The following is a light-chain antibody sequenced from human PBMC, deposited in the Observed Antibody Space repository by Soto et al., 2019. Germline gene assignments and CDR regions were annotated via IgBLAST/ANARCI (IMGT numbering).Light chain of an antibody. CDR2: GAS. CDR3: QPYNNWPLT. J-gene: IGKJ4*01. V-gene: IGKV3-15*01. CDR1: QSVRTK. Sequence: EIVMTQSPDTLYVSPGEGATLSCRASQSVRTKLAWYQQKAGQAPRLLIYGASTRATGIPDRFSGSGSGTEFTLTISSLQSEDFAVYYCQPYNNWPLTFGGGTKVDIK.